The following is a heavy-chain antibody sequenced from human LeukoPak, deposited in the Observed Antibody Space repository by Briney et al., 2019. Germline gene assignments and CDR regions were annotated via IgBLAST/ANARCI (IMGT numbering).Heavy chain of an antibody. J-gene: IGHJ4*02. Sequence: GGTLRLSCAASGFTFRSYVMTWVRQAPGKGLEWVSSITSSGTFYADSVKGRFTISRDNSRNTVYLQLSSLRAEDTALYYCAKGDQPLLYGGAFDFWGQGTLLAVSS. D-gene: IGHD2-2*02. V-gene: IGHV3-23*01. CDR2: ITSSGT. CDR1: GFTFRSYV. CDR3: AKGDQPLLYGGAFDF.